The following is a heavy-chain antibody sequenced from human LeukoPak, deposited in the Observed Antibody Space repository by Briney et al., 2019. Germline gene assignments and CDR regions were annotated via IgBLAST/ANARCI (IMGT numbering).Heavy chain of an antibody. CDR3: ARDWYYYDSSGFRKNWFDP. J-gene: IGHJ5*02. V-gene: IGHV4-59*01. D-gene: IGHD3-22*01. CDR1: GGSISSYY. CDR2: IYYSGSI. Sequence: SETLSLTCTVSGGSISSYYWSWIRQPPGKGLEWIGYIYYSGSINYNPSLKSRVTISVDSSKNQFSLKLSSVTAADTAVYYCARDWYYYDSSGFRKNWFDPWGQGTLVTVSS.